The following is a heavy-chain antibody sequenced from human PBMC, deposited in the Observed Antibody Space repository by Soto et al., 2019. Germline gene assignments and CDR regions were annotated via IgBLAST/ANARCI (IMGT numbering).Heavy chain of an antibody. V-gene: IGHV3-73*01. Sequence: GGSLRLSCAASGFTFSGSAMHWVRQASGKGLEWVGRIRSKANSYATAYAASVKGRFTISRDDSKNTAYLQMNSLKTEDTAVYYCTRRLDFWSGYYPFDPWGQGTLVTVSS. D-gene: IGHD3-3*01. CDR3: TRRLDFWSGYYPFDP. J-gene: IGHJ5*02. CDR1: GFTFSGSA. CDR2: IRSKANSYAT.